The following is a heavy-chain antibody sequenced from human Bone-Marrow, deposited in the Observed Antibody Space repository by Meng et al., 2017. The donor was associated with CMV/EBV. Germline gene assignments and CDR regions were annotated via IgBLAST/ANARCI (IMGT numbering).Heavy chain of an antibody. D-gene: IGHD2-2*02. J-gene: IGHJ6*02. V-gene: IGHV3-15*01. CDR1: GFTFSNAW. Sequence: GESLKISCAASGFTFSNAWMSWVRQAPGKGLEWVGRIKSKTDGGTTDYAAPVKGRFTISRDDSKNTLYLQMNGLKTEDTAVYYCTTDLGSDCSSTSCYTNYYYGMDVWGQGTTVTVSS. CDR3: TTDLGSDCSSTSCYTNYYYGMDV. CDR2: IKSKTDGGTT.